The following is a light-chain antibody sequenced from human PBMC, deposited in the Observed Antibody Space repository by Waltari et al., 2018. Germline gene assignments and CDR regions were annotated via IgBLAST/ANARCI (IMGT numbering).Light chain of an antibody. Sequence: SYVLTQSSSVSVAPGETATITCGGNAIGRKSVHWYQQKSGQAPVLVIYYDRDRPSGIPERFSGSKSDNTATLTISRVEAGDEADYYCQVWNNNSDHPYVFGTGTKVTVL. J-gene: IGLJ1*01. CDR2: YDR. CDR1: AIGRKS. CDR3: QVWNNNSDHPYV. V-gene: IGLV3-21*04.